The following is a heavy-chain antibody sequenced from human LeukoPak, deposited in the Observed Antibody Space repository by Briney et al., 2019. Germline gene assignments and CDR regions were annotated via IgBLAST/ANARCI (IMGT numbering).Heavy chain of an antibody. J-gene: IGHJ3*02. CDR3: ARIRDGYNDAYDI. V-gene: IGHV1-46*01. CDR2: INPGGDNT. CDR1: GYTFTNYY. D-gene: IGHD5-24*01. Sequence: ASVKVSCKASGYTFTNYYIHWVRQAPGQGLEWMGLINPGGDNTNYAQNFQGRVTMTRDTSTSTVYMELSSLRSEDTAIYYCARIRDGYNDAYDIWGQGTVVTVPS.